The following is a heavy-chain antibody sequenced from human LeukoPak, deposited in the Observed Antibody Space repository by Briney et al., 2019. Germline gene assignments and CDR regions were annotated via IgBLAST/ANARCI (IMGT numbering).Heavy chain of an antibody. Sequence: PGGSLRLSCAASGFTFSSYWMHWVRQAPGKGLVWVSRINSDGSSTSYADSVKGRFTISRDNAKNTLYLQMNSLKTEDTAVYYCTTDNRWLRGVSDAFDIWGQGTMVTVSS. CDR2: INSDGSST. V-gene: IGHV3-74*01. CDR1: GFTFSSYW. CDR3: TTDNRWLRGVSDAFDI. D-gene: IGHD5-18*01. J-gene: IGHJ3*02.